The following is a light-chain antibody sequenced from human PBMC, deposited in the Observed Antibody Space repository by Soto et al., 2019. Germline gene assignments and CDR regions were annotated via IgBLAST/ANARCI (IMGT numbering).Light chain of an antibody. CDR3: CSSAGSSCV. J-gene: IGLJ1*01. V-gene: IGLV2-23*02. CDR2: EVT. Sequence: QSVLTQPASVSGSPGQSITISCTGSSSDVGTYNLVSWYQQHPGEAPKLMIYEVTKRPSGVSYRFSGSKSGNTASLTISGLQAEDAADYYCCSSAGSSCVFGTGTKVTVL. CDR1: SSDVGTYNL.